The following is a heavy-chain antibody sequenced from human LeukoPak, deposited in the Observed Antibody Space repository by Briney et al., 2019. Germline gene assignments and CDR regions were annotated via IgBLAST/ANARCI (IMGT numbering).Heavy chain of an antibody. CDR2: IRYDGSNK. CDR3: ARDAGIAAA. J-gene: IGHJ4*02. Sequence: GGSLRLSCAASGFTFSSYGMHWVRQAPGKGLEWVAFIRYDGSNKYYADSVKGRFTVSRDNAKNSLYLQMNSLRAEDTAVYYCARDAGIAAAWGQGTLVTVSS. V-gene: IGHV3-30*02. CDR1: GFTFSSYG. D-gene: IGHD6-13*01.